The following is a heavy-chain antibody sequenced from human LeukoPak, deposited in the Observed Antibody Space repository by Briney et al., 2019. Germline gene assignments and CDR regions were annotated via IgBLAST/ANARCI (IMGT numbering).Heavy chain of an antibody. CDR1: GGSISSGSYY. Sequence: PSQTLSLTCTVSGGSISSGSYYWSWIRQPAGKGLEWIGRIYTSGSTNYNPSLKSRVTISVDTSKNQFSLKLSSVTAADTAVYYCARVPYDFRSGYYGAFDIWGQGTMVTVSS. CDR2: IYTSGST. D-gene: IGHD3-3*01. J-gene: IGHJ3*02. CDR3: ARVPYDFRSGYYGAFDI. V-gene: IGHV4-61*02.